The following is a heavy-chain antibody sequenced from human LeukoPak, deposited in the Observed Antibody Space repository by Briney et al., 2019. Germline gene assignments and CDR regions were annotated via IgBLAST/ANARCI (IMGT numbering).Heavy chain of an antibody. J-gene: IGHJ5*02. CDR3: ARGRNYYGSGSYFRRNWFDP. CDR1: GGSFSGYY. D-gene: IGHD3-10*01. V-gene: IGHV4-34*01. Sequence: AETLSLTCAVYGGSFSGYYWSWIRQPPGKGLEWIGEINHSGSTNYNASLKSRVTISVDTSKSQLSLKLSSVTAADTAVYYCARGRNYYGSGSYFRRNWFDPWGQGTLVTVSS. CDR2: INHSGST.